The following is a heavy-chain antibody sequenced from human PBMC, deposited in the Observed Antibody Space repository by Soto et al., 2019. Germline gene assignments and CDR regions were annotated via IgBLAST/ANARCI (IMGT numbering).Heavy chain of an antibody. J-gene: IGHJ6*02. D-gene: IGHD3-22*01. CDR3: ARSYYYDSSGYYGMDV. Sequence: SVKVSCKASGGTFGSYAISWVRQAPGQGLEWMGGIIPIFGTANYAQKFQGRVTITADESTSTAYMELSSLRSEDTAVYYCARSYYYDSSGYYGMDVWGQGTTVTVSS. V-gene: IGHV1-69*13. CDR1: GGTFGSYA. CDR2: IIPIFGTA.